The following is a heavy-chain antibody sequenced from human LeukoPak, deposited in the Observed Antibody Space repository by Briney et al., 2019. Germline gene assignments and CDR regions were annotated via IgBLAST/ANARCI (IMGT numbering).Heavy chain of an antibody. CDR1: GFVFRTYA. D-gene: IGHD2-15*01. CDR3: AKGAQPGGRPDY. J-gene: IGHJ4*02. V-gene: IGHV3-23*01. Sequence: GGSLRLSCAASGFVFRTYAMSWVRQAPGKGLEWVSAISGSGGSTYYADSVKGRFTISRDNSKNTLYLQMNSLRAEDTAVYYCAKGAQPGGRPDYWGQGTLVTVSS. CDR2: ISGSGGST.